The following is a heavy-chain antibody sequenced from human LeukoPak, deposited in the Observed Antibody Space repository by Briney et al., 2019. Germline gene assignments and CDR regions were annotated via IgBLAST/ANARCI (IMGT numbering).Heavy chain of an antibody. CDR2: ISGSGGRT. Sequence: PGGSLRLSCAASGFSFSSYAMSWVRQAPGGGLEWVSSISGSGGRTYDADSVKGRFTISRDNAKNSLYLQMNSLRAEDTAMYFCAGDDSSGYFFDFWGQGTLVTVSS. V-gene: IGHV3-23*01. CDR3: AGDDSSGYFFDF. CDR1: GFSFSSYA. J-gene: IGHJ4*02. D-gene: IGHD3-22*01.